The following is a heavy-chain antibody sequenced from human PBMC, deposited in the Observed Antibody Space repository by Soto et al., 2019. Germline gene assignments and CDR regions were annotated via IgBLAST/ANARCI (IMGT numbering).Heavy chain of an antibody. D-gene: IGHD5-12*01. J-gene: IGHJ4*02. Sequence: QVQLQESGPGLVKPSQTLSLTCTVSGGSISSGDYYWSWIRQPPGKGLEWIGYIYYSGSTYYNPPLKSRVTISVDTSKNQFSLKLSSVTAADTAVYYCARERGYSGYDSPLDYWGQGTLVTVSS. CDR2: IYYSGST. CDR1: GGSISSGDYY. CDR3: ARERGYSGYDSPLDY. V-gene: IGHV4-30-4*01.